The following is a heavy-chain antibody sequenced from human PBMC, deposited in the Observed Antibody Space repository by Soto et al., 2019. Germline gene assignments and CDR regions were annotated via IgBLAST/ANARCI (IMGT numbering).Heavy chain of an antibody. CDR1: GGSISSYY. J-gene: IGHJ5*02. D-gene: IGHD4-17*01. CDR2: IYYSVST. CDR3: ARHKTDYAIPNWFDP. Sequence: SETLSLTCTVSGGSISSYYWSWIRQPPGKGLEWIGYIYYSVSTNYNTSLKSRVTISVDTSKNQFSLKLSSVAAADTAVYYCARHKTDYAIPNWFDPWGQGTLVTVSS. V-gene: IGHV4-59*08.